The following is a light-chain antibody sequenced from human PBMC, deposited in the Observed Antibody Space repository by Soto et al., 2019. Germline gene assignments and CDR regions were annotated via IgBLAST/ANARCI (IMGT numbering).Light chain of an antibody. CDR2: DAS. CDR3: QQYNNWPPLFT. J-gene: IGKJ3*01. V-gene: IGKV3D-15*01. Sequence: EIVLTQSPATLSLSPGERATLSCRASQRISNYLAWYQQKPGQAPRLLIYDASDRATGVPARFRGSGSGTEFTLTISSLQSEDFAVYYCQQYNNWPPLFTFGPGTKVDIK. CDR1: QRISNY.